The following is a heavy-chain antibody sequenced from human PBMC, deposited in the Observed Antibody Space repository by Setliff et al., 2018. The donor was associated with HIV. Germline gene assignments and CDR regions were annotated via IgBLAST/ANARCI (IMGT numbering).Heavy chain of an antibody. D-gene: IGHD7-27*01. CDR2: FSPHNGGT. V-gene: IGHV1-2*02. J-gene: IGHJ4*02. CDR1: GYTFTDYF. CDR3: ARQFSNPFDS. Sequence: ASVKVSCKASGYTFTDYFIHWVRQAPGRGLEWMGWFSPHNGGTKTTRNFRGRVTMTRDTSINTAYLDLSGLTSDDTAVYYCARQFSNPFDSWGQGTLVTVSS.